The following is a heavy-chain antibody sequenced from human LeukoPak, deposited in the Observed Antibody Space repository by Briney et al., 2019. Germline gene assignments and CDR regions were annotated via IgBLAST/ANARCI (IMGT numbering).Heavy chain of an antibody. CDR1: GFTFSSYA. Sequence: GGSLRLSCAASGFTFSSYAMSWVRQAPGKGLEWVSAISGSGGSTYYADSVKGRFTISRDNSKNTLYLQMNSLRAEDAAVYYCAKDVGTTWTYYGMDVWGQGTTVTVSS. CDR3: AKDVGTTWTYYGMDV. D-gene: IGHD1-7*01. CDR2: ISGSGGST. J-gene: IGHJ6*02. V-gene: IGHV3-23*01.